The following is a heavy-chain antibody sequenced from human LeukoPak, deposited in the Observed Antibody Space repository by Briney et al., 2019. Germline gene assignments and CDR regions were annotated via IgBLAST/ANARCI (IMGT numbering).Heavy chain of an antibody. CDR3: ARRRGQQLVLDRYWYFDL. Sequence: SETLSLTCTVSGGSISGYYWSWVRQPPGKGLEWIGYIYYSGSTNYNPSLKSRVTISLDTSKNQFSLKLSSVTAADTAVYYCARRRGQQLVLDRYWYFDLWGRGTLVTVSS. CDR2: IYYSGST. D-gene: IGHD6-13*01. CDR1: GGSISGYY. J-gene: IGHJ2*01. V-gene: IGHV4-59*12.